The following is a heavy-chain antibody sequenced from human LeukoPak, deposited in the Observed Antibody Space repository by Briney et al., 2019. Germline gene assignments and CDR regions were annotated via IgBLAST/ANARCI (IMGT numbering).Heavy chain of an antibody. CDR2: IIPILGIA. CDR1: GGTFSSYA. CDR3: ARIWDYYDSSGYIDY. V-gene: IGHV1-69*04. J-gene: IGHJ4*02. D-gene: IGHD3-22*01. Sequence: SVKVSCKASGGTFSSYAISWVRQAPGQGLEWMGRIIPILGIANYAQKFQGRVTITADKSTSTAYMELSSLRSEDTAMYYCARIWDYYDSSGYIDYWGQGTLVTVSS.